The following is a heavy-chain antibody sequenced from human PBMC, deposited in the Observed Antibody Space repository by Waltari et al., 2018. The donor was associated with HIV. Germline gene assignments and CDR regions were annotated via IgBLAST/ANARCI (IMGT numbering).Heavy chain of an antibody. CDR2: IYYSGST. CDR1: GGSISSSSYY. J-gene: IGHJ4*02. CDR3: ATGVVYGPVDY. D-gene: IGHD2-8*02. Sequence: QLQLQESGPGLVKPSETLSLTCTVSGGSISSSSYYWGWIRQPPGKGLEWIGSIYYSGSTYYNPSLKSRVTISVDTSKNQFSLKLSSVTAADTAVYYCATGVVYGPVDYWGQGTLVTVSS. V-gene: IGHV4-39*01.